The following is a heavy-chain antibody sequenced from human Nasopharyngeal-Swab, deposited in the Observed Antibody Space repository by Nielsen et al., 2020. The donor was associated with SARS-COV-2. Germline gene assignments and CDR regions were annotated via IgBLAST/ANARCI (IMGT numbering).Heavy chain of an antibody. Sequence: ASVKVSCKASGYTFTGYYIHWVRQAPGQGPEWMGRIDPNTGGTSSAQIFQGRVTMTRDTSISTVYIEVTSLTSDDTAVYYCARALSARTTFNCLGPWGQGTLVTVSS. CDR3: ARALSARTTFNCLGP. CDR2: IDPNTGGT. D-gene: IGHD4-17*01. J-gene: IGHJ5*02. CDR1: GYTFTGYY. V-gene: IGHV1-2*06.